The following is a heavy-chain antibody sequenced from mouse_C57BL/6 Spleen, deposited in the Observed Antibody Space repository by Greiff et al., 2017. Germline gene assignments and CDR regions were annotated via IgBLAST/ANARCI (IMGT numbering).Heavy chain of an antibody. V-gene: IGHV5-16*01. J-gene: IGHJ2*01. CDR1: GFTFSDYY. D-gene: IGHD1-1*01. CDR2: INYDGSST. CDR3: AREISDDYYGSSLDY. Sequence: EVKLMESEGGLVQPGSSMKLSCTASGFTFSDYYMAWVRQVPEKGLEWVANINYDGSSTYYLDSLKSRFIISRDNAKNILYLQMSSLKSEDTATYYCAREISDDYYGSSLDYWGQGTTLTVSS.